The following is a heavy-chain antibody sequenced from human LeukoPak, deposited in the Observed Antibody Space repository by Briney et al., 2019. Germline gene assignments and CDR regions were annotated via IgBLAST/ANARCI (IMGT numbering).Heavy chain of an antibody. J-gene: IGHJ5*02. CDR2: IYYSGST. CDR1: GGSISSYY. D-gene: IGHD2-2*01. Sequence: NHSETLSLTCTVSGGSISSYYWSWIRQPPGKGLEWIGYIYYSGSTNYNPSLKSRVTISVDTSKNQFSLKLSSVTAADTAVYYCARGRSIVVVPAARPGGFDPWGQGTLVTVSS. CDR3: ARGRSIVVVPAARPGGFDP. V-gene: IGHV4-59*01.